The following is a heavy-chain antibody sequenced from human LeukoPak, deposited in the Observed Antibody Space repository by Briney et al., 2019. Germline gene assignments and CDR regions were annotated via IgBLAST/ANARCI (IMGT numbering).Heavy chain of an antibody. CDR1: GFTITYYG. V-gene: IGHV3-74*01. D-gene: IGHD4-17*01. CDR2: INHDGSIT. Sequence: GGSLRLPCAASGFTITYYGIHWVRQAPGKGLVWVSHINHDGSITNYADSVKGRFTISRDIAKNTLYLQMNSLGDEDTAVYYCTRDVFFLGEPWRQGTLGTVSS. CDR3: TRDVFFLGEP. J-gene: IGHJ1*01.